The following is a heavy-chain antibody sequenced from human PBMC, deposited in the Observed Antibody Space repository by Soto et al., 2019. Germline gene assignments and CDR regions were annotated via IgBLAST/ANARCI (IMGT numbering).Heavy chain of an antibody. D-gene: IGHD2-21*02. V-gene: IGHV1-69*13. J-gene: IGHJ4*02. CDR3: AREGGVVCGGDCYQYYFDY. CDR2: IIPIFGTA. CDR1: GGTFSSYA. Sequence: GASVKVSCKASGGTFSSYAISWVRQAPGQGLEWMGGIIPIFGTANYAQKFQGRVTITADESTSTAYMELSSLRSEDTAVYYCAREGGVVCGGDCYQYYFDYWGQGTLVTVSS.